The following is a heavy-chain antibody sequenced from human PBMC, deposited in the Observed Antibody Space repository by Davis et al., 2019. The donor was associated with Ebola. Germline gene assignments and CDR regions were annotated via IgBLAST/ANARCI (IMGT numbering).Heavy chain of an antibody. J-gene: IGHJ4*02. CDR1: GFPFSNYA. V-gene: IGHV3-30*04. CDR3: AKCRSTVTTFDY. CDR2: TSHDGSTT. D-gene: IGHD4-17*01. Sequence: PGGSLRLSCAASGFPFSNYAMHWVRQAPDKGLEWVAVTSHDGSTTYYADSVKGRFTISRDNSKNTLYLQMNSLRAEDTAVYYCAKCRSTVTTFDYWGQGTLVTVSS.